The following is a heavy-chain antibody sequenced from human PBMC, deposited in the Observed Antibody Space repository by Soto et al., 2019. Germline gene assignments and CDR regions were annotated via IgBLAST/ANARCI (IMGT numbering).Heavy chain of an antibody. J-gene: IGHJ6*02. CDR1: EGCSSGYY. V-gene: IGHV4-59*01. CDR2: MYNTGST. Sequence: SDNRSVGEGCSSGYYRSWIRKKPGKGLEWIGYMYNTGSTVYNPSFKSRVTISVDTSKNQFSLKLNSVTAADTAVYYCARWGYCGTDCYPLDVSGQGTTVTVSS. CDR3: ARWGYCGTDCYPLDV. D-gene: IGHD2-21*02.